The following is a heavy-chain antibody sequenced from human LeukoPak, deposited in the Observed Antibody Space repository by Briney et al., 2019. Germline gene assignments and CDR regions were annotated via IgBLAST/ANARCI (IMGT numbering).Heavy chain of an antibody. CDR2: INPNSGGT. V-gene: IGHV1-2*02. Sequence: GASVKVSCKASGYTFTGYYMHWVRQAPGQGLEVMGWINPNSGGTNYAQKFQGRVTMTRDTSISTAYMELSRLRSDDTAVYYCATAKGSSLSTTYYVDVWGKGTTVTVSS. CDR1: GYTFTGYY. CDR3: ATAKGSSLSTTYYVDV. D-gene: IGHD6-13*01. J-gene: IGHJ6*03.